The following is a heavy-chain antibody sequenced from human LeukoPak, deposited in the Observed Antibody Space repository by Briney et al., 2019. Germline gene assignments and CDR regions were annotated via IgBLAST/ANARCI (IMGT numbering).Heavy chain of an antibody. CDR2: ISHDGGND. CDR1: GLTFRNHA. CDR3: GGSPAYYKMDF. D-gene: IGHD3-16*01. V-gene: IGHV3-30*04. J-gene: IGHJ6*03. Sequence: GGSLRLSCAASGLTFRNHAIHWVRQAPGKGLEWVTVISHDGGNDYYRDSVKGRFTISRDNSRNTVFLQMNSLRPGDTAVYYWGGSPAYYKMDFWGKGPPVTVSS.